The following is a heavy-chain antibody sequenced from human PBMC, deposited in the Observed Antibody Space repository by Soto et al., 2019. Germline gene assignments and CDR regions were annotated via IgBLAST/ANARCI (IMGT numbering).Heavy chain of an antibody. CDR2: ITHYNGDT. J-gene: IGHJ4*02. CDR1: GYSFATYS. CDR3: ARLAPCSGGTCYSRPLDY. Sequence: QVQLLQSGAEVKEPGASVKVSCKASGYSFATYSISWVRQAPGQGLEWMGWITHYNGDTNYAQKLQGRVTMTTDTSTSTAYMEVRSLRSDDTAVYYCARLAPCSGGTCYSRPLDYWGQGALVTVSS. V-gene: IGHV1-18*01. D-gene: IGHD2-15*01.